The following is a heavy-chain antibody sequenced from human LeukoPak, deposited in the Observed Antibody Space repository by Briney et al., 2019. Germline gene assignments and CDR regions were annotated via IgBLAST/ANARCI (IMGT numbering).Heavy chain of an antibody. Sequence: ASVKVSCKASGYSFTSYDINWVRQATGQGLEWMGWMNPNSGNTGYAQKFQGRVTMTRNTSISTAYMELSSLRSEDTAVYYCARSLALSSGWYLYWGQGTLVTVSP. J-gene: IGHJ4*02. D-gene: IGHD6-19*01. CDR1: GYSFTSYD. CDR3: ARSLALSSGWYLY. CDR2: MNPNSGNT. V-gene: IGHV1-8*01.